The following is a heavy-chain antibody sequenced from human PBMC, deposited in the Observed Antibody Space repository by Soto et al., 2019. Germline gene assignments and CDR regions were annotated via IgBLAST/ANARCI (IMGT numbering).Heavy chain of an antibody. CDR2: FWANGRTT. Sequence: GGSLRLSCVASGFTFKNYGMHWVRQAPGKGLEWVADFWANGRTTYYADSVKGRFSISRDNVKNTLYLQMDSLRADDTAVYYCARDLSYGSLDFGSWGRGTLVPSPQ. CDR1: GFTFKNYG. J-gene: IGHJ4*02. D-gene: IGHD5-18*01. CDR3: ARDLSYGSLDFGS. V-gene: IGHV3-33*01.